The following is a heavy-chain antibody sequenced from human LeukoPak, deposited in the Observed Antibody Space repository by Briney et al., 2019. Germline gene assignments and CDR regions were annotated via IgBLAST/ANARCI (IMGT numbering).Heavy chain of an antibody. CDR1: GFIFSRDS. J-gene: IGHJ4*02. D-gene: IGHD2-2*01. CDR2: ISHDSGVR. CDR3: VRDNPRCCGVVPANIDDY. V-gene: IGHV3-48*01. Sequence: PGGSLRLSCEASGFIFSRDSMNWVRQAPGKGLEWISYISHDSGVRYYADSVRGRFTISRDNAKNSLHLQMHSLRAEDTAVYYCVRDNPRCCGVVPANIDDYWGQGTLVTVSP.